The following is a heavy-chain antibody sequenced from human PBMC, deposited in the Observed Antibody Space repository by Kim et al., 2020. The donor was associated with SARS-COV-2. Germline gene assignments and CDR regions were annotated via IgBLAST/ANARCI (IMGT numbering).Heavy chain of an antibody. CDR3: ARESYYGSGSYPDIDY. Sequence: GGSLRLSCLASGFMFDNYAMIWFRQAPGKGLEWVGFIRSEAHGGTTEYAASVKGRFTISRDDSSSIAYLQMNSLKPEDTAMYYCARESYYGSGSYPDIDYWGQGTLVTVSS. CDR1: GFMFDNYA. CDR2: IRSEAHGGTT. V-gene: IGHV3-49*03. D-gene: IGHD3-10*01. J-gene: IGHJ4*02.